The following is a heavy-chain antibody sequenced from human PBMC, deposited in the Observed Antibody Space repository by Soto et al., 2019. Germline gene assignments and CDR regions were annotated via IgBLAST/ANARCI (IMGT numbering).Heavy chain of an antibody. CDR2: ISYDGSNK. D-gene: IGHD6-19*01. J-gene: IGHJ6*02. CDR1: GFTFSSYG. Sequence: QVQLVESGGGVVQPGRSLRLSCAASGFTFSSYGMHWVRQAPGKGLEWVAVISYDGSNKYYADSVKGRFTISRDNSKNTLYLQMNSLRAEDTAVYYCAKDRPDTWKAVAGNPDYYYYYGMDVWGQGTTVTVSS. CDR3: AKDRPDTWKAVAGNPDYYYYYGMDV. V-gene: IGHV3-30*18.